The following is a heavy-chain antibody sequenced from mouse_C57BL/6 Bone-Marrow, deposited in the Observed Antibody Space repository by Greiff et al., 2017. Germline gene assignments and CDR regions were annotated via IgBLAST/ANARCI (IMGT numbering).Heavy chain of an antibody. D-gene: IGHD1-1*01. CDR3: ARGRTTVLYWYFDV. CDR1: GYSFTSYY. CDR2: IYPGSGNT. V-gene: IGHV1-66*01. J-gene: IGHJ1*03. Sequence: QVQLQQSGPELVKPGASVKISCKASGYSFTSYYIHWVKQRPGQGLEWIGWIYPGSGNTKYNEKFKGKATLTADTSSSTAYMQLSSLTSEDSAVYYCARGRTTVLYWYFDVWGTGTTVTVSS.